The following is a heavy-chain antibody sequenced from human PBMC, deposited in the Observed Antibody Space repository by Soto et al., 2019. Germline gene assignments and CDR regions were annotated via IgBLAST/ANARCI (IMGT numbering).Heavy chain of an antibody. CDR2: IWYDGSNK. CDR3: ARGGGPTAVLGY. V-gene: IGHV3-33*01. J-gene: IGHJ4*02. D-gene: IGHD4-17*01. Sequence: QVQLVESGGGVVQPGRSLRLSCAASGFTFSSYGMHWVRQAPGKGLEWVAVIWYDGSNKYYADSVKGRFTISRDNSKTTLYLQMNSLRAEDTAVYYCARGGGPTAVLGYWGQGTLVTVSS. CDR1: GFTFSSYG.